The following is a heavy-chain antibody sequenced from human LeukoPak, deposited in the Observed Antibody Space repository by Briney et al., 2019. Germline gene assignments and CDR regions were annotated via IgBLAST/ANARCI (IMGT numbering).Heavy chain of an antibody. CDR1: GFTFSSYA. CDR2: IWYDGSNK. D-gene: IGHD6-13*01. V-gene: IGHV3-33*08. J-gene: IGHJ4*02. Sequence: GGSLRLSCAASGFTFSSYAMHWVRQAPGKGLEWVAVIWYDGSNKYYADSVKGRFTISRDNSKNTLYLQMNSLRAEDTAVYYCARDPPAAAGTWGLYYFDYWGQGTLVTVSS. CDR3: ARDPPAAAGTWGLYYFDY.